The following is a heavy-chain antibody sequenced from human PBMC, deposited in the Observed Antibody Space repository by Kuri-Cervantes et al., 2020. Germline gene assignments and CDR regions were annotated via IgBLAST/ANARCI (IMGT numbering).Heavy chain of an antibody. V-gene: IGHV4-30-4*01. D-gene: IGHD2-2*02. CDR2: IYYSGST. CDR1: GGSISSGDYY. CDR3: ARELIPKYYFDY. J-gene: IGHJ4*02. Sequence: SETLSLTCTVSGGSISSGDYYWSWIRQPPGKGLEWIGYIYYSGSTYYNPSLKSRVTISVDTSKNQLSLKLSSVTAADTAVYYCARELIPKYYFDYWGQGTLVTVSS.